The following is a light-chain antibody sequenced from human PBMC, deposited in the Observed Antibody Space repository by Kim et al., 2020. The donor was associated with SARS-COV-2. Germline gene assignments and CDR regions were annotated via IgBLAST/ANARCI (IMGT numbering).Light chain of an antibody. J-gene: IGLJ3*02. CDR2: EVS. Sequence: GQSITISCTGTSSDVGTYNLVSWYQHHPGKAPKLMIYEVSKRPSRVSNRFSGSKSGNTASLTISGLQAEDEADYYCCSYAGSSSWVFGGGTQLTVL. CDR1: SSDVGTYNL. CDR3: CSYAGSSSWV. V-gene: IGLV2-23*02.